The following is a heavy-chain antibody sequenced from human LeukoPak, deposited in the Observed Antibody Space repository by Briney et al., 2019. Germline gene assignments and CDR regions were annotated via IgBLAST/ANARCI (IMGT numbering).Heavy chain of an antibody. V-gene: IGHV3-49*04. D-gene: IGHD3-22*01. CDR2: IRSKAYGGTT. Sequence: GRSLRLSCTASGFTFGDYAMSWVRQAPGKGLEWVGFIRSKAYGGTTEYAASVKGRFTISRDDSKSIAYLQMNSLKTEDTAVYYCTRSEYTYYYDGSGYLIDYWGQGTLVTVSS. J-gene: IGHJ4*02. CDR1: GFTFGDYA. CDR3: TRSEYTYYYDGSGYLIDY.